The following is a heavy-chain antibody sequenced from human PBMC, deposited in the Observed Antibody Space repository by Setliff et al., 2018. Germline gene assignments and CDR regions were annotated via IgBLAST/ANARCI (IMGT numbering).Heavy chain of an antibody. CDR3: ARQVSWFDP. V-gene: IGHV4-39*01. CDR1: GGSISSSRYY. J-gene: IGHJ5*02. Sequence: SETLSLTCTVSGGSISSSRYYWGWIRQPPGKGLEWIGSIYHSGSTYYNPSLKSRVTISVDTSKNQFSLKLSSVTAADTAVYYCARQVSWFDPRGQGTLVTVSS. CDR2: IYHSGST.